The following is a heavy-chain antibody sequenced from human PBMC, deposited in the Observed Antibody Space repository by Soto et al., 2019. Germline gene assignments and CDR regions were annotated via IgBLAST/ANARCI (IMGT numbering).Heavy chain of an antibody. CDR1: GFTFSSYA. V-gene: IGHV3-64*04. CDR3: AREDNPYYYGSGSSY. D-gene: IGHD3-10*01. CDR2: ISSNGGST. Sequence: PGGSLRLSCSASGFTFSSYAMHWVRQAPGKGLEYVSAISSNGGSTYYADSVKGRFTISRDNSKNTLYLQMNSLRAEDTALYYCAREDNPYYYGSGSSYWGLGTLVTVSS. J-gene: IGHJ4*02.